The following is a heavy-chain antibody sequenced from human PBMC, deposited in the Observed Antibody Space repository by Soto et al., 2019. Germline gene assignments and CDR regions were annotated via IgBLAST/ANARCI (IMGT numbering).Heavy chain of an antibody. Sequence: SETLSLTCAFYGGSFDDFYWSWVRQSPGKGLEWVGEISHDGGTNYSPSLASRVSISVDTSKNQFSLHLRSVTAADTGLYYCARGQLVWYGDLTPYHRDMDVWGQGTTVTV. D-gene: IGHD3-10*01. J-gene: IGHJ6*02. CDR1: GGSFDDFY. V-gene: IGHV4-34*01. CDR3: ARGQLVWYGDLTPYHRDMDV. CDR2: ISHDGGT.